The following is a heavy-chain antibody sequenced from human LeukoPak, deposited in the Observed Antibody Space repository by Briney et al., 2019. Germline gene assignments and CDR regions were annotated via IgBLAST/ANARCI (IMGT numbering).Heavy chain of an antibody. CDR1: GFSFSSNT. CDR2: TSSSSTYI. V-gene: IGHV3-21*01. D-gene: IGHD3-16*01. CDR3: AREGGTIYYYYGMDV. J-gene: IGHJ6*02. Sequence: VSLRLSCAASGFSFSSNTMNWVRQAPGKGLEWVSSTSSSSTYIYYADSLKGRFTISRDNAKNSLYLQMNSLRAEDTAVYYCAREGGTIYYYYGMDVWGQGTTVTVSS.